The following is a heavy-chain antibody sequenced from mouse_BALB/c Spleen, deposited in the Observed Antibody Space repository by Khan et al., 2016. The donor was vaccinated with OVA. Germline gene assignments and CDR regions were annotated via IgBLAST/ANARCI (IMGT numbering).Heavy chain of an antibody. CDR3: ARREKYGYDPSWFAY. CDR2: IDPSDSET. V-gene: IGHV1-61*01. CDR1: GYTFTSYW. J-gene: IGHJ3*01. Sequence: QVQLQQSGAELVRPGASVKLSCKASGYTFTSYWMNWVKQRPGQGLEWIGMIDPSDSETHYNQMFKDKATLTVDKSSSTAYMHRSSLTSEDSAVYYCARREKYGYDPSWFAYWGQGTLVTVSA. D-gene: IGHD2-2*01.